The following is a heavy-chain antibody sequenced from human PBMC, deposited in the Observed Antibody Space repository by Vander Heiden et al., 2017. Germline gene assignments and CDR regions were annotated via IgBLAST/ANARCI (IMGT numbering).Heavy chain of an antibody. J-gene: IGHJ6*02. CDR1: GFTYSTHG. Sequence: QVQLVESGGGVVQPGRSLRVSCAASGFTYSTHGMHRVRQAPGKGLEWLAVIWYDGSNKYYADSVKGRFTISRDNSKNTLYLQMNSLRAEDTAVYYCARDANVYNNRLYYYGMDVWGQGTTVTVSS. V-gene: IGHV3-33*01. CDR3: ARDANVYNNRLYYYGMDV. CDR2: IWYDGSNK. D-gene: IGHD4-4*01.